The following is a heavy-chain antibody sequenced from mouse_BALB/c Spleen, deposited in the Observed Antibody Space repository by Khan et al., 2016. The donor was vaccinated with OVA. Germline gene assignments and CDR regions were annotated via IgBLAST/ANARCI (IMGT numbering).Heavy chain of an antibody. CDR1: GFNIKDYY. V-gene: IGHV14-1*02. CDR3: PLSILLSFSY. CDR2: IDPENGNT. J-gene: IGHJ2*01. D-gene: IGHD2-3*01. Sequence: VRLQQSGTELVRPGALVRLSCTASGFNIKDYYIHWVKQRPDQGLEWIGWIDPENGNTIYDPKFQGKANITADTSSNTAYLQLSSLTSEDTAVYYCPLSILLSFSYWGQGTTLTVSS.